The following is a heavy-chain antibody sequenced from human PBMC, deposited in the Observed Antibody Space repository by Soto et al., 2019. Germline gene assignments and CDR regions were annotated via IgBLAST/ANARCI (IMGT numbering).Heavy chain of an antibody. CDR1: GFTFDDYA. CDR2: INWNSGNI. CDR3: TKDIGTYYDIWIGSGFDI. V-gene: IGHV3-9*01. Sequence: SLRLSCEASGFTFDDYAMHWVRQAPGKGLEWVSGINWNSGNIGYADSVKGRFTISRDNAKKSLYLQMNSLRAEDTALYYCTKDIGTYYDIWIGSGFDIWGQGTMVTVSS. J-gene: IGHJ3*02. D-gene: IGHD3-3*01.